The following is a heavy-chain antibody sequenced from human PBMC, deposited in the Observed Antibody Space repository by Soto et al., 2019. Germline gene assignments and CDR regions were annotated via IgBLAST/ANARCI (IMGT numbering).Heavy chain of an antibody. CDR3: ARGPKYFDY. V-gene: IGHV3-30-3*01. CDR2: ISYDGSNK. J-gene: IGHJ4*02. Sequence: QVQLVESGGGVVQPGRSLRLSCAASGFTFSSYAMHWVRQAPGKGLEWVAVISYDGSNKYYADSVKGRFTISRDNSKNTLYLQMNSLRAEDTAVYYCARGPKYFDYWGQGTLVTVSS. CDR1: GFTFSSYA.